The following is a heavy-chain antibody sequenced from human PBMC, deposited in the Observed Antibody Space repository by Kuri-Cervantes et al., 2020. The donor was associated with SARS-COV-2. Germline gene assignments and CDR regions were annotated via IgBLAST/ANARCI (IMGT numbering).Heavy chain of an antibody. CDR2: ISTYNANA. CDR1: GYTFTTYG. D-gene: IGHD4-17*01. J-gene: IGHJ6*02. Sequence: ASVKVSCKASGYTFTTYGITWVRQAPGQGLEWMVWISTYNANADYAQKLQGRVTMTTDTSTSIAYMELRSLRSDDTAIYYCAGGFDYGDYPYYYGMDVWGQGTTVTVSS. CDR3: AGGFDYGDYPYYYGMDV. V-gene: IGHV1-18*04.